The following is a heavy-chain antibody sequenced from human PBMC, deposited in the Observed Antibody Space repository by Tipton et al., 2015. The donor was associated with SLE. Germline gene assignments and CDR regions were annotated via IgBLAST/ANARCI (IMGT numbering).Heavy chain of an antibody. V-gene: IGHV4-39*07. CDR2: IGYGGTT. Sequence: TLSLTCTVSGVSISSYGFFWGWIRLPPGKGLEWIGSIGYGGTTNYNPSLKSRVTMSVDTSKNQFSLRLSSVTAADTAVYYCARVKAFYDLWSGFDYWGQGILVSVSS. CDR3: ARVKAFYDLWSGFDY. J-gene: IGHJ4*02. D-gene: IGHD3-3*01. CDR1: GVSISSYGFF.